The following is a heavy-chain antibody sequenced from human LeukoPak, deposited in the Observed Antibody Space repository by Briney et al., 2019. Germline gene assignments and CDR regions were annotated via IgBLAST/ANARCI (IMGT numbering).Heavy chain of an antibody. CDR1: GYTFTSYG. CDR2: ISAYNGNT. CDR3: ASGLGFCSGSDCTNLVKDYYYGMNV. J-gene: IGHJ6*02. D-gene: IGHD2-15*01. V-gene: IGHV1-18*01. Sequence: ASVKVSCKASGYTFTSYGISWVRQAPGQGLEWMGWISAYNGNTNYAQKLQGRVTITANKFTSTAYMELSSLTSEDTAVYYCASGLGFCSGSDCTNLVKDYYYGMNVWGQGTTVTVSS.